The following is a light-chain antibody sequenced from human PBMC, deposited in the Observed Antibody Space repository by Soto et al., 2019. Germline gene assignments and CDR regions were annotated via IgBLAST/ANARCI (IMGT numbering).Light chain of an antibody. CDR1: QSISSY. J-gene: IGKJ4*01. V-gene: IGKV1-39*01. Sequence: DIPMTQSPSSLSASVGDRVTITCRASQSISSYLNWYQQKPGKAPKLLIYAASSLQSGVPSRFSGSGSGTDFTLTISSLQPEDFATYYCQQSYSTPAPFGGGTKVEIK. CDR3: QQSYSTPAP. CDR2: AAS.